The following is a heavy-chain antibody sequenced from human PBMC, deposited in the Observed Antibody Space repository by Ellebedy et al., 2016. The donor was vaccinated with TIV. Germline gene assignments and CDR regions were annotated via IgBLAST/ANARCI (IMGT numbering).Heavy chain of an antibody. J-gene: IGHJ4*02. CDR3: ARVFAAAGTFYFDY. V-gene: IGHV1-2*02. CDR1: GGTFSSYA. CDR2: INPNSGGT. D-gene: IGHD6-13*01. Sequence: ASVKVSCXASGGTFSSYAISWVRQAPGQGLEWMGWINPNSGGTNYAQKFQGRVTMTRDTSISTAYMELSRLRSDDTAVYYCARVFAAAGTFYFDYWGQGTLVTVSS.